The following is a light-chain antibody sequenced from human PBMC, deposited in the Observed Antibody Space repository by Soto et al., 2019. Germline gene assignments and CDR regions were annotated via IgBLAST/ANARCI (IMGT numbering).Light chain of an antibody. CDR1: QSLINF. V-gene: IGKV3-11*01. CDR2: DAS. J-gene: IGKJ4*01. CDR3: QQRSNWPLT. Sequence: IVLTQSPATLSLSPGGRATLSCRASQSLINFVAWYQHKPGQPPRLLIYDASNRATGIPARFSGSGSGTDFTLTISSLEPEDFAVYYCQQRSNWPLTFGGGTKVDI.